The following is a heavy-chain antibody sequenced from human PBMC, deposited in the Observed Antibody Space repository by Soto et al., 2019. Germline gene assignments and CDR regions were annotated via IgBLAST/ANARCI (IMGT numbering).Heavy chain of an antibody. CDR2: INAGNGNT. D-gene: IGHD3-22*01. Sequence: QVQLVQSGAEVKKPGASVKVSCKASGYTFTSYAMHWVRQAPGQRLEWMGWINAGNGNTKYSQKFQGRVTITRDTSASTGYMELSSLRSEDTAVYYCAGGSWYYDSSGSKGGGMDVWGQGTTVTVSS. CDR1: GYTFTSYA. J-gene: IGHJ6*02. CDR3: AGGSWYYDSSGSKGGGMDV. V-gene: IGHV1-3*01.